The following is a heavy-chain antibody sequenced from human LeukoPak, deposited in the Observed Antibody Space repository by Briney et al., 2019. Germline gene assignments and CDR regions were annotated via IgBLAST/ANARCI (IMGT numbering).Heavy chain of an antibody. CDR1: GYTFTDYY. CDR2: IDPNSGAT. D-gene: IGHD3-10*01. Sequence: ASVKVSCKASGYTFTDYYIHWVRQAPGQGLEWMAWIDPNSGATNYAQKFQGRITMTRDTSISTAYMELSRLRSDDTAVYYCARDRDYYGSGSYYNSDYYYYMDVWGKGTTVTISS. J-gene: IGHJ6*03. CDR3: ARDRDYYGSGSYYNSDYYYYMDV. V-gene: IGHV1-2*02.